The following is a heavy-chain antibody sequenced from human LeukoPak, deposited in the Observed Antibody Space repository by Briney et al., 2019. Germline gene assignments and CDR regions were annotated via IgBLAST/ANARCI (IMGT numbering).Heavy chain of an antibody. CDR1: GFTFGDYA. D-gene: IGHD4-11*01. CDR3: TRDLWTTVKDYYYYYYMDV. Sequence: GRSLRLSCTASGFTFGDYAMSWVRQAPGKGLEWVGFIRSKAYGGTTEYAASVKGRFTISRDDSKSIAYLQMNSLKTEDTAVYYCTRDLWTTVKDYYYYYYMDVWGKGTTVPVSS. V-gene: IGHV3-49*04. CDR2: IRSKAYGGTT. J-gene: IGHJ6*03.